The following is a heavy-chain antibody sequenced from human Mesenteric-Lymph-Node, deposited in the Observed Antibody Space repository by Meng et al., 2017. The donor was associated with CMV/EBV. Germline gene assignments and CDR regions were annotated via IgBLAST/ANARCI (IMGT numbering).Heavy chain of an antibody. CDR1: GGSFSGYY. V-gene: IGHV4-34*01. CDR3: ARHQRWLKSEGGFNY. J-gene: IGHJ4*02. CDR2: INHSGST. Sequence: LQPWRALLFNPSEPPSLPCAVYGGSFSGYYWSWIRQPPWKGLEWIGEINHSGSTNYNPSLKSRVTISVDTSKNQFSLKLSSVTAADTAVYYCARHQRWLKSEGGFNYWGQGTLVTVSS. D-gene: IGHD4-23*01.